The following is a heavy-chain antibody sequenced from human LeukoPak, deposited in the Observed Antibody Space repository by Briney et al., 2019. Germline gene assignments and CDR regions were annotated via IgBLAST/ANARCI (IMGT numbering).Heavy chain of an antibody. J-gene: IGHJ6*03. CDR1: GFTFDDYG. D-gene: IGHD3-3*01. Sequence: GGSLRLSCAASGFTFDDYGMSWVRQAPGKGLEWVSGINWNGGSTGYAGSVKGRFTISRDNAKNTLYLQMNSLRAEDTAVYYCARDRYDFWSGYVMNYYYYYMDVWGKGTTVTVSS. CDR2: INWNGGST. V-gene: IGHV3-20*04. CDR3: ARDRYDFWSGYVMNYYYYYMDV.